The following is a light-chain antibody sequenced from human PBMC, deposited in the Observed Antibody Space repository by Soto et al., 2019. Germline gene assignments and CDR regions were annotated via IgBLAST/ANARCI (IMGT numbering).Light chain of an antibody. CDR2: GAS. Sequence: EIVLTQSPGTLSLSPGERATLSCRASQSINNNYLAWYQQKRGQAPRLLIYGASRRATGIPDRFSGSGSGTDFTLPLSRLEPQDFAVSYCQQYGGSPRPFGQGTKVAIQ. CDR3: QQYGGSPRP. V-gene: IGKV3-20*01. J-gene: IGKJ1*01. CDR1: QSINNNY.